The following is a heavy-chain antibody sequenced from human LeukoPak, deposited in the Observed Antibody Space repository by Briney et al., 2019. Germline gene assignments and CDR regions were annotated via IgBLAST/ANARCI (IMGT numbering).Heavy chain of an antibody. CDR3: ARPLHYYDSSGYYY. V-gene: IGHV3-53*01. J-gene: IGHJ4*02. Sequence: GGSLRLSCAASGFTVSSNYMSWVRQAPGKGLEWVSVIYSGGSTYYADSVKGRFTISRDNAKNSLYLQMNSLRAEDTAVYYCARPLHYYDSSGYYYWGQGTLVTVSS. CDR2: IYSGGST. D-gene: IGHD3-22*01. CDR1: GFTVSSNY.